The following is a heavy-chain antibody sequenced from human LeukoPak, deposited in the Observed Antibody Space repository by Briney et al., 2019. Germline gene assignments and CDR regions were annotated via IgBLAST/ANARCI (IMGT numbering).Heavy chain of an antibody. CDR2: IYYSGST. Sequence: KTSETLSLTCTVSGGSISSYYWSWIRQPPGKGLEWIGYIYYSGSTNCNPSLKSRVTISVDASKNQFSLKLSSVTAADTAVYYCARDRGAGSGLWAFDIWGQGTMVTVSS. J-gene: IGHJ3*02. D-gene: IGHD2-15*01. CDR1: GGSISSYY. V-gene: IGHV4-59*01. CDR3: ARDRGAGSGLWAFDI.